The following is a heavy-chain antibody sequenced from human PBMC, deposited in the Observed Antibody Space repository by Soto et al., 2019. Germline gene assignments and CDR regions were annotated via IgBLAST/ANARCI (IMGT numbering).Heavy chain of an antibody. CDR2: INPSGGST. Sequence: QVQLVQSGAEVKKPGASVKVSCKASGYTFTSYYMHWVRQAPGQGLEWMGIINPSGGSTSYAQKFQGRVTMTRDTSTSTVYMELSSLRSEDTAVYYCASMVRGVIIQSYYYGMDVWGQGTTVTVSS. CDR1: GYTFTSYY. D-gene: IGHD3-10*01. V-gene: IGHV1-46*01. CDR3: ASMVRGVIIQSYYYGMDV. J-gene: IGHJ6*02.